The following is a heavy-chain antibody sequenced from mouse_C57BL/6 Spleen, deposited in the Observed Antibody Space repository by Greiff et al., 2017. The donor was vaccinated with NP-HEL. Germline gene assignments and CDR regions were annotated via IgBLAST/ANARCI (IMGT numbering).Heavy chain of an antibody. Sequence: VQLQQSGPELVKPGASVKISCKASGYSFTGYYMNWVKQSPEKSLEWIGEINPSTGGTTYNQKFKAKATLTVDKSSSTAYMQLKSLTSEDSAVYYCARSYGADYWGQGTSVTVSS. V-gene: IGHV1-42*01. CDR1: GYSFTGYY. CDR2: INPSTGGT. J-gene: IGHJ4*01. D-gene: IGHD1-1*01. CDR3: ARSYGADY.